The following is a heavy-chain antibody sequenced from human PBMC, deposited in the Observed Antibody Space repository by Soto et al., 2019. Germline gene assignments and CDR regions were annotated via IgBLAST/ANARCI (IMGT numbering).Heavy chain of an antibody. CDR3: ARLTVTHVGWFDP. CDR2: IYYSGST. D-gene: IGHD4-4*01. V-gene: IGHV4-59*01. Sequence: PSETLSLTCTVSGGSISSYYWSWIRQPPGKGLEWIGYIYYSGSTNYNPSLKSRVTISVDTSKNQFSLKLSSVTAADTAVYYCARLTVTHVGWFDPWGQGTLVTVSS. J-gene: IGHJ5*02. CDR1: GGSISSYY.